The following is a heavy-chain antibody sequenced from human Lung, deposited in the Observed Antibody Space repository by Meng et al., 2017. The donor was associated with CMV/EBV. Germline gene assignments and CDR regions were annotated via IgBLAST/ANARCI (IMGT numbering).Heavy chain of an antibody. V-gene: IGHV3-7*01. D-gene: IGHD2-2*01. J-gene: IGHJ6*02. CDR1: GFTFSSYW. Sequence: GGSLRPSGEALGFTFSSYWMSWVRQAPGKGLEWVANIKQDGSEKYYVDSVKGRFTISRDNAKNSLYLQMNSLRAEDTAVYYCARDPRGINIVVVHNGMDVWGQETXVTVSS. CDR2: IKQDGSEK. CDR3: ARDPRGINIVVVHNGMDV.